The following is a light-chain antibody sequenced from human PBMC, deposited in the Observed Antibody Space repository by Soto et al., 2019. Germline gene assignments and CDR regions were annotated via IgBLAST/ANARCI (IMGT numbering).Light chain of an antibody. CDR2: RNS. CDR1: SSNIGSNY. V-gene: IGLV1-47*01. J-gene: IGLJ2*01. CDR3: AAWDDSLSGVV. Sequence: QSVLTQPPSASGTPGQRVTISCSGSSSNIGSNYVYWYQQLPGTVPQLLIYRNSERPSGVPDRFSGSKSGTPASLAISGLRSEDEADYYCAAWDDSLSGVVFGGGTKVTVL.